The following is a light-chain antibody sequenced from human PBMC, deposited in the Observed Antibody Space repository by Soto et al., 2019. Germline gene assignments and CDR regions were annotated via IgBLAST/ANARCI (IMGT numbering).Light chain of an antibody. V-gene: IGLV1-44*01. J-gene: IGLJ3*02. Sequence: QSVLTQPPSASGAPGQRVTISCSGSSSNIGTDTVNWYQHLPGTAPKLLIYGNTQRPSGVPDRFSGSKSATSASLAISGLHSEDEADYYCAAWDDSLNGWVFGGGTKLTVL. CDR2: GNT. CDR1: SSNIGTDT. CDR3: AAWDDSLNGWV.